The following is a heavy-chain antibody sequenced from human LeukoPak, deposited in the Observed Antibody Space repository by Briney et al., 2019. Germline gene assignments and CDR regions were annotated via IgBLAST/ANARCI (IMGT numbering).Heavy chain of an antibody. V-gene: IGHV3-23*01. Sequence: PGGSLRLSCAASGFTFSSYAMSWVRQAPGKWPEWVSAISGSGGSTYYADSVKGRFTISRDNSKNTLYLQMNSLRAEDTAVYYCAKGRYYYDSSDAFDIWGQGTMVTVSS. D-gene: IGHD3-22*01. J-gene: IGHJ3*02. CDR1: GFTFSSYA. CDR3: AKGRYYYDSSDAFDI. CDR2: ISGSGGST.